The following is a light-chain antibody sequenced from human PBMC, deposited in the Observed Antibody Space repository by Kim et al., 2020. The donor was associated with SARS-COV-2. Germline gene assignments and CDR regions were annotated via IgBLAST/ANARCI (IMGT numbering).Light chain of an antibody. CDR3: QHYYKGPPWT. V-gene: IGKV3-15*01. CDR2: DAS. Sequence: IVMTQSPDTLSVSPGDRVTLSCRASQSVENSLAWYQQNPGQPPRLLIYDASSRATGIPARFSGSGFGTDFTLTISTLQSEDVGIYFCQHYYKGPPWTFGRGTKVDIK. CDR1: QSVENS. J-gene: IGKJ1*01.